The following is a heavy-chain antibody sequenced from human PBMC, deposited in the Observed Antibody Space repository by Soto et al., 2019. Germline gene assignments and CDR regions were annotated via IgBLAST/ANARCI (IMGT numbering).Heavy chain of an antibody. CDR3: VRDSRTGCSSINCYMH. V-gene: IGHV4-4*02. CDR1: GDSLTNNHW. J-gene: IGHJ4*02. D-gene: IGHD2-15*01. CDR2: IWHTGRP. Sequence: QLQLRESGPGLVQPSGTLSLTCDVSGDSLTNNHWWSWVRQAPGKGLEWIGEIWHTGRPNYNPSLKSRVAISIDKSKNQFSLKLSSATAADTAVYYCVRDSRTGCSSINCYMHWGQGTLVTVSS.